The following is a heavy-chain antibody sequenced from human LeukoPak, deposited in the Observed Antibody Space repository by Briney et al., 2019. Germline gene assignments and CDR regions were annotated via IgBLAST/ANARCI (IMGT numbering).Heavy chain of an antibody. V-gene: IGHV3-66*01. J-gene: IGHJ6*03. CDR1: GFTVSSNC. CDR3: ARDNYYYYMDV. CDR2: TYSGGST. Sequence: PGGSLRLSCAASGFTVSSNCMSWVRQAPGKGLEWVSVTYSGGSTYYADSVKGRFTISRDNSKNTVYLQMNSLRAEDTAVYYCARDNYYYYMDVWGKGTTVTISS.